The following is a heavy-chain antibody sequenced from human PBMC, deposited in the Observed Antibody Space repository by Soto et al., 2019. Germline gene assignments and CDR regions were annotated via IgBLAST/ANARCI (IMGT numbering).Heavy chain of an antibody. CDR1: GFSLTTDRVG. V-gene: IGHV2-5*02. CDR2: IYWDDSK. Sequence: ESGPTLVKPTQTLTLTCTFSGFSLTTDRVGVGWIRQPPGEALEWLAVIYWDDSKTYRPSLESRLTITKDTSKNQVALTMTNMDSLDTATYYCAHAYGGRSLYWGQGTRVTVSS. J-gene: IGHJ4*02. D-gene: IGHD1-26*01. CDR3: AHAYGGRSLY.